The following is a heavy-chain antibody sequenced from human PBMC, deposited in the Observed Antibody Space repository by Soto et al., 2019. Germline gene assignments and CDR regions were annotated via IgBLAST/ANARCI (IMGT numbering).Heavy chain of an antibody. J-gene: IGHJ5*02. V-gene: IGHV3-33*01. CDR3: AREETGTYDR. D-gene: IGHD1-1*01. CDR2: IWYDGSNE. CDR1: GSTFSSYA. Sequence: QVQLVESGGGVVQPGRSLRLSCAASGSTFSSYAMHWVRQAPGKGLEWVAVIWYDGSNEDYTDSVKGRFTISRDNSKKTLFLQMNSLRVEDTAVYYCAREETGTYDRWGQGTLVTVSS.